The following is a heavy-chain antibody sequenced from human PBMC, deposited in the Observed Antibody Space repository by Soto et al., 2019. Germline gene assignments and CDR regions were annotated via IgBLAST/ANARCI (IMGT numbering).Heavy chain of an antibody. Sequence: ASVKVSCKASGYSFSSYAIHWVRQAPGQSLEWMGCMNAGNGDTKYSQKFQGRVTITRDKSASTSYMQLSSLRSEDTAVYYCARDDHYYGSGYGSRSYLWKNWFDPWGQGTQVTVSS. CDR3: ARDDHYYGSGYGSRSYLWKNWFDP. D-gene: IGHD3-10*01. V-gene: IGHV1-3*01. J-gene: IGHJ5*02. CDR1: GYSFSSYA. CDR2: MNAGNGDT.